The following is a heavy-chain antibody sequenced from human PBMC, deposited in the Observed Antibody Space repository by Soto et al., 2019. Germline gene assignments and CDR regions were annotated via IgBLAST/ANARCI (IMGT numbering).Heavy chain of an antibody. CDR2: INHSGGT. V-gene: IGHV4-34*01. CDR3: ARRGSTVTTPGAFDI. CDR1: GGSFSGYY. D-gene: IGHD4-17*01. Sequence: QVQLQQWGAGLLKPSETLSLTCAVYGGSFSGYYWTWFRQPPGKGLEWIAEINHSGGTNYNSSLQSRVTIXXDXSXXQFSLNLNPVTAADTGVYYCARRGSTVTTPGAFDIWGQGTMVSVSS. J-gene: IGHJ3*02.